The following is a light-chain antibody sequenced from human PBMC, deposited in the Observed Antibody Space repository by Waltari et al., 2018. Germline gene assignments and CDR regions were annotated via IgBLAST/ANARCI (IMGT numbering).Light chain of an antibody. J-gene: IGKJ1*01. CDR3: QQYYSTPQT. CDR2: WAS. Sequence: DIVMTQSPDSLAVSLGERATINCKSTQTGFYSPNNKDHLAWYQHKPGQPPRLLFYWASTRESGVPDRFSGSGSGTDFTLTISSLQAEDVAVYYCQQYYSTPQTFGQGTKVEIK. V-gene: IGKV4-1*01. CDR1: QTGFYSPNNKDH.